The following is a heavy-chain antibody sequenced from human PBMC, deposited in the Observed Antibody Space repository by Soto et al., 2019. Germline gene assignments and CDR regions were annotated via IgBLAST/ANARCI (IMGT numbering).Heavy chain of an antibody. CDR2: IFHGGNT. J-gene: IGHJ3*01. D-gene: IGHD2-15*01. Sequence: SETLSLTCAVSGIFISSGNYWGCIRKPPGKGLEWIGSIFHGGNTYYNPSLKSRVTISVDMSKNQFSLKLNSVTAADTAVYYCARARWYDAFDVWGQGTVVTVSS. CDR3: ARARWYDAFDV. V-gene: IGHV4-38-2*01. CDR1: GIFISSGNY.